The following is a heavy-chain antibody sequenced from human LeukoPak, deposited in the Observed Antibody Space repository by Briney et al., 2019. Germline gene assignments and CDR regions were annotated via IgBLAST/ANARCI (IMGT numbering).Heavy chain of an antibody. Sequence: ASVKVSCKASGYTFISYYMHWVRQAPAQGLEWMGIINPSGGTTTYAQKFQGRVTMTRDTSTSTVYMELSSLRSEDTAVYYCARDPSSQNWFDPWGQGTLVTVSS. J-gene: IGHJ5*02. V-gene: IGHV1-46*01. CDR2: INPSGGTT. CDR3: ARDPSSQNWFDP. CDR1: GYTFISYY.